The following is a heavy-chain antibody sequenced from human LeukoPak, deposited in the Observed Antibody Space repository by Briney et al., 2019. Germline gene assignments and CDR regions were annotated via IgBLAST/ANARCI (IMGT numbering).Heavy chain of an antibody. V-gene: IGHV3-30*02. Sequence: GGSLRLSCAASGFIFSSYGMHWVRQAPGKGLEWVAFIRYDGSNKYYADSVKGRFTISRDNSKNTLYLQMNSLRAEDTAVYYCAKGLDYYDSSGYSLHNWGQGTLVTVSS. CDR1: GFIFSSYG. CDR2: IRYDGSNK. D-gene: IGHD3-22*01. J-gene: IGHJ4*02. CDR3: AKGLDYYDSSGYSLHN.